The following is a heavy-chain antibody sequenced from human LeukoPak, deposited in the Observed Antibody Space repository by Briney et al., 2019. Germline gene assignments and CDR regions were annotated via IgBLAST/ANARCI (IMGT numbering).Heavy chain of an antibody. V-gene: IGHV3-33*01. CDR3: ARDLYSSGWFFDY. CDR1: GFTFSSYG. D-gene: IGHD6-19*01. Sequence: PTGGSLRLSCAASGFTFSSYGMHWVRQAPGKGLEWVAVIWYDGSNKYYADSVKGRFTISRDNSKNTLYLQMNSLRAEDTAVYYCARDLYSSGWFFDYWGQGTLVTVSS. CDR2: IWYDGSNK. J-gene: IGHJ4*02.